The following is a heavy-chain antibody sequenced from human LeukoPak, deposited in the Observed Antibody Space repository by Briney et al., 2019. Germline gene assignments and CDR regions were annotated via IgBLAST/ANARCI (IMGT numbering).Heavy chain of an antibody. Sequence: SETLSLTCAVYGGSFSGYYWSWIRQPPGKGLEWIGEINHSGSTNYNPSLKSRVTISVDTSKNQFSLKLSSVTAADTAVYYCARGCRYSSSWPQGYWGQGTLVTVSS. D-gene: IGHD6-13*01. J-gene: IGHJ4*02. CDR1: GGSFSGYY. CDR3: ARGCRYSSSWPQGY. V-gene: IGHV4-34*01. CDR2: INHSGST.